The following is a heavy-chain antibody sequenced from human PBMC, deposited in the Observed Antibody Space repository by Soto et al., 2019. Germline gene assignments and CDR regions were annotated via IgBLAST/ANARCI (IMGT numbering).Heavy chain of an antibody. CDR1: GGSISTSNW. Sequence: SETLSLTCAVSGGSISTSNWWSWVRQPPGKGLEWIGEVYHSESTNYNPSFKSRVAMSVDKSKNQFSLKLSSVTAADTAVYYCASCETQREGAFDIWGQGTMVTVS. CDR2: VYHSEST. V-gene: IGHV4-4*02. D-gene: IGHD1-1*01. J-gene: IGHJ3*02. CDR3: ASCETQREGAFDI.